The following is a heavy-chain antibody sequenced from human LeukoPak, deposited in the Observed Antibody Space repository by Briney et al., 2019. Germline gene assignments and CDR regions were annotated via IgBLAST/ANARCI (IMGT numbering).Heavy chain of an antibody. V-gene: IGHV1-69*13. CDR1: GYTFINSA. J-gene: IGHJ4*02. CDR2: ISPIFGRA. D-gene: IGHD2-2*01. Sequence: SVKVSCKASGYTFINSAIGWVRQAPGQGLEWMGWISPIFGRANYAQKFQDRVTITADESTSTAYMQLSSLRSEDTAIYYCASRLYCSNTRCRNFPFAYWGQGTLVTVSS. CDR3: ASRLYCSNTRCRNFPFAY.